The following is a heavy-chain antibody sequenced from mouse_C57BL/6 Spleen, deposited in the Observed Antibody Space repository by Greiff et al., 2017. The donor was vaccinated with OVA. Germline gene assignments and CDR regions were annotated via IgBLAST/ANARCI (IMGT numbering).Heavy chain of an antibody. Sequence: EVKVEESGAELVQPGASVKLSCTASGFNIQDYYMHWVKQRTAQGLEWIGRIDPEDGETKYAPKFQGKATITADTSSNTAYLQLSSLTSEDTAVDYCARGGYQGAYWGQGTLVTVSA. CDR1: GFNIQDYY. CDR2: IDPEDGET. CDR3: ARGGYQGAY. J-gene: IGHJ3*01. V-gene: IGHV14-2*01. D-gene: IGHD2-14*01.